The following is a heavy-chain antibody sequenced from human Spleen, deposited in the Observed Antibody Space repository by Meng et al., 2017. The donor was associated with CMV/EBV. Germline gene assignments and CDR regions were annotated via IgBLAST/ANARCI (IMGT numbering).Heavy chain of an antibody. D-gene: IGHD6-19*01. CDR1: GYTVTDYY. Sequence: QVQAVQSGAVETKRGAVVKVSCKASGYTVTDYYIHWVRQAPGQWLEWMGWINPNDDTNYAQNFQGRVTMTRDMSINTVYMELSRLTSDDTAVYYCARSSGWSRFDYWGLGTLVTVSS. CDR2: INPNDDT. V-gene: IGHV1-2*02. J-gene: IGHJ4*02. CDR3: ARSSGWSRFDY.